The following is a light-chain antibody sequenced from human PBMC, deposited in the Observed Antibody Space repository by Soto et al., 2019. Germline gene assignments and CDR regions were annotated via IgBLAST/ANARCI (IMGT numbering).Light chain of an antibody. V-gene: IGKV3-20*01. J-gene: IGKJ2*01. CDR1: QTFSNTY. CDR2: GAS. CDR3: QQYGSSPPYT. Sequence: EIVLTQSPGSLSLSPGERATLSCRTSQTFSNTYLAWFQKKPGQAPRILIYGASNRATGIPDRFSGSGSGTEFTLTINRLEPEDSAVYYCQQYGSSPPYTFGQGTKVEIK.